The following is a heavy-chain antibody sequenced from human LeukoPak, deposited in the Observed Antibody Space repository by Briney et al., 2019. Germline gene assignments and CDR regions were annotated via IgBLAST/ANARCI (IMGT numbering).Heavy chain of an antibody. CDR1: GYTFTSYY. J-gene: IGHJ4*02. CDR2: INPSGGST. Sequence: ASVKASCKASGYTFTSYYMHWVRQAPGQGLEWMGIINPSGGSTSYAQKFQGRVTMTRDTSTSTVYMELSSLRSEDTAVYYCAREASSGLIGTSEYYFDYWGQGTLVTVSS. V-gene: IGHV1-46*01. D-gene: IGHD6-19*01. CDR3: AREASSGLIGTSEYYFDY.